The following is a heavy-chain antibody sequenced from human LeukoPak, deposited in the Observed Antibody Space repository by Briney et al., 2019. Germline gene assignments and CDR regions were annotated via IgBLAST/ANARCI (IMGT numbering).Heavy chain of an antibody. Sequence: ASVKVSCKASGYTFTSYGISWVRQAPGQGLEWMGWISAYNGNTNYAQKLQGRVTMTTDTSTSTAYMELRSLRSDDTAVYYCARDRGVYCSSTSCPPPFDIWGQGTTVTVS. CDR2: ISAYNGNT. V-gene: IGHV1-18*01. D-gene: IGHD2-2*01. CDR1: GYTFTSYG. J-gene: IGHJ3*02. CDR3: ARDRGVYCSSTSCPPPFDI.